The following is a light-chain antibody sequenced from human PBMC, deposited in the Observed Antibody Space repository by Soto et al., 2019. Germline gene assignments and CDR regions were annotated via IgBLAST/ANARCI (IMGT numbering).Light chain of an antibody. V-gene: IGLV2-23*02. CDR3: CSYAGSITFAFYV. Sequence: QSVLTQPASVSGSPGQSITISCTGTSSDVGSYNLVSWYQQHPGKAPKLMIYEVSKRPSGVSNRFSGSKSGNTASLTISGLQAEDEADYYCCSYAGSITFAFYVFGTGTKVTVL. CDR1: SSDVGSYNL. CDR2: EVS. J-gene: IGLJ1*01.